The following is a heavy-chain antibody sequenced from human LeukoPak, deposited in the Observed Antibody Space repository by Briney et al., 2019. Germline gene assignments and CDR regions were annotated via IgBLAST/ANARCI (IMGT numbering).Heavy chain of an antibody. Sequence: SETLSFTCTVSGGSTSSYYWSWIRQPPGKGLEWIGYMYHTGISSYNPSLRSRVTVSLDTSENQFSLKLHSVTPADTAMYYRARMLGGGSHASSFDSWGQGTLVTVSS. CDR2: MYHTGIS. J-gene: IGHJ4*02. CDR1: GGSTSSYY. CDR3: ARMLGGGSHASSFDS. D-gene: IGHD1-26*01. V-gene: IGHV4-59*01.